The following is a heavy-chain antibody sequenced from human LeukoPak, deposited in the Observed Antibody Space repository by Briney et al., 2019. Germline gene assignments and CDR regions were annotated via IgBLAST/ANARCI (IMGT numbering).Heavy chain of an antibody. CDR3: ARHVSPIAARPRYFDY. CDR1: GGSISSYY. D-gene: IGHD6-6*01. J-gene: IGHJ4*02. CDR2: IFFSVST. V-gene: IGHV4-59*08. Sequence: PSETLSLTCTDPGGSISSYYWSWIPQPPGKGPGWMGYIFFSVSTTYNPSLKCRVTISVDTSNNQYSLKLSSVTAADTAVYYFARHVSPIAARPRYFDYWGQGTLVTVSS.